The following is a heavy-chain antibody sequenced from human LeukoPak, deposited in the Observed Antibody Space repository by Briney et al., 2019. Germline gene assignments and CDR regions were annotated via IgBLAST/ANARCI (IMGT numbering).Heavy chain of an antibody. V-gene: IGHV1-18*01. Sequence: GASVKLSCKASGYTFSSYGISWVRQAPGQGLEWMGWISAYNGNTSYAQKLQGRVTMTTDTSTSTAYMELRSLRSDDTAVYYCARDKARFWFDPWGQGTLVTVSS. CDR1: GYTFSSYG. J-gene: IGHJ5*02. CDR2: ISAYNGNT. CDR3: ARDKARFWFDP.